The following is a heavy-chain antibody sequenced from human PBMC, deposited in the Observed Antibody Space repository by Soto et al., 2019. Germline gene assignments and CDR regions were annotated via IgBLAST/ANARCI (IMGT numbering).Heavy chain of an antibody. D-gene: IGHD2-15*01. J-gene: IGHJ6*02. CDR3: AARSGYDYYYCMDV. V-gene: IGHV1-58*01. CDR2: IVVGSGNT. Sequence: GASVKVSCKASGFTFTSSAVQWVRQARGQRLEWIGWIVVGSGNTIYAQKFQERVTITRDMSTSTAYMELSSLRSEDTAVYYCAARSGYDYYYCMDVWGQGTTVTVSS. CDR1: GFTFTSSA.